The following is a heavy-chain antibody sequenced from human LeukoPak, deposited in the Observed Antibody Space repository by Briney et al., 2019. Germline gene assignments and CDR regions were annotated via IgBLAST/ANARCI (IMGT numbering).Heavy chain of an antibody. CDR1: GYTFTSYA. Sequence: ASVKVSCKASGYTFTSYAMNWVRQAPGQGLEWMGWISAYNGNTNYAQKLQGRVTMTTDTSTSTAYMELRSLRSDDTAVYYCARERFYGSGSPDDAFDIWGQGTMVTVSS. V-gene: IGHV1-18*01. CDR2: ISAYNGNT. D-gene: IGHD3-10*01. CDR3: ARERFYGSGSPDDAFDI. J-gene: IGHJ3*02.